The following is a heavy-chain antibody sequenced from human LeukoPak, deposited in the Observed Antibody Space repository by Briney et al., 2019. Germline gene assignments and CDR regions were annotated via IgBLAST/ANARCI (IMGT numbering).Heavy chain of an antibody. CDR1: GGTFSSYA. D-gene: IGHD3-10*01. CDR3: ARNDYGSGSYYYDY. Sequence: ASVKVSCEASGGTFSSYAISWVRQAPGQGLEWMGRIIPILGIANYAQKFQGRVTITADKSASTAYTELSSLRSEDTAVYYCARNDYGSGSYYYDYWGQGTLVTVSS. CDR2: IIPILGIA. J-gene: IGHJ4*02. V-gene: IGHV1-69*04.